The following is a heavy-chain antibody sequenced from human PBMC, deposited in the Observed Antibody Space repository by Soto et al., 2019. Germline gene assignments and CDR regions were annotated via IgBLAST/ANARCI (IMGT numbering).Heavy chain of an antibody. CDR2: IKTNTEGGTT. CDR3: TTGSVEGV. V-gene: IGHV3-15*07. Sequence: EVQLVESGGGFIYPGGSLRLSCAASGLTISNAWMNWVRQAPGKGLEWVGRIKTNTEGGTTDYAAAVKGRFTVSRDDSKHTLYLPMNSLTTEDTAVYYCTTGSVEGVWGQGTTVTVSS. J-gene: IGHJ6*02. D-gene: IGHD2-15*01. CDR1: GLTISNAW.